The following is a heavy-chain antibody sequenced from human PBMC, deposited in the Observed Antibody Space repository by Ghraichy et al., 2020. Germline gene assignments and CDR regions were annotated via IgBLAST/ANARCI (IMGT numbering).Heavy chain of an antibody. V-gene: IGHV3-23*01. CDR3: AKCRFSMVRGAMGY. D-gene: IGHD3-10*01. CDR2: ISGSGGST. CDR1: GFTFSSYA. J-gene: IGHJ4*02. Sequence: GSLRLSCAASGFTFSSYAMSWVRQAPGKGLEWVSAISGSGGSTYYADSVKGRFTISRDNSKNTLYLQMNSLRAEDTAVYYCAKCRFSMVRGAMGYWGQGTLVTVSS.